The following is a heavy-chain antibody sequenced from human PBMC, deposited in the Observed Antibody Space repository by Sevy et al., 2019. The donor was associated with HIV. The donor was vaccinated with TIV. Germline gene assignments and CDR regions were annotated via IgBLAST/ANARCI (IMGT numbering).Heavy chain of an antibody. D-gene: IGHD3-10*01. Sequence: GGSLGLSCAASGFTLSNYSINWVRQAPGKGLEWVSSISSGSSYIFYADSVKGRFTISRDNAKNSLYLHMNSLRAEDTAVYYCARGDYYGSLYYFDYWGPGSLVTVSS. CDR1: GFTLSNYS. CDR2: ISSGSSYI. CDR3: ARGDYYGSLYYFDY. V-gene: IGHV3-21*01. J-gene: IGHJ4*02.